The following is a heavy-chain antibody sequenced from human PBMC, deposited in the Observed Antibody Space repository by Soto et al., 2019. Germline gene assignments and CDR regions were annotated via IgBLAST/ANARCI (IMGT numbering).Heavy chain of an antibody. V-gene: IGHV4-39*01. Sequence: PSETLSLTCTVSGGSISSSSYYWGWIRQPPGKGLEWIGSIYYSGSTYYNPSLKSRVTISVDTSKNQFSLKLSSVTAADTAVYYCARPFNRGYCSGGSCHGWFDPWGQGTLVTVSS. CDR3: ARPFNRGYCSGGSCHGWFDP. D-gene: IGHD2-15*01. CDR2: IYYSGST. J-gene: IGHJ5*02. CDR1: GGSISSSSYY.